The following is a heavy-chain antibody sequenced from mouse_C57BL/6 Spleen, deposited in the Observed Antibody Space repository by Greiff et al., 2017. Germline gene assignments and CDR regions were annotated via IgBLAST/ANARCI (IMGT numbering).Heavy chain of an antibody. CDR3: ARRRCYDYDGYFDY. D-gene: IGHD2-4*01. J-gene: IGHJ2*01. CDR2: FHPYNDDT. CDR1: GYTFTTYP. Sequence: VQLQQSGAELVKPGASVKMSCKASGYTFTTYPIEWMKQNHGKSLEWIGNFHPYNDDTKYNEKFKGKATLTVEKSSNTVYLEIIRVTSDDSAVYDRARRRCYDYDGYFDYWGQGTTLTVSS. V-gene: IGHV1-47*01.